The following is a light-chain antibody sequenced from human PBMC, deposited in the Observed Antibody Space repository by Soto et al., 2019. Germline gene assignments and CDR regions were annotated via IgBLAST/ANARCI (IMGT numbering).Light chain of an antibody. CDR3: LQDYSYPWT. CDR1: QGIRND. Sequence: AIQLTQSPSSLSASVGDRVTITCRASQGIRNDVGWYQQKPGKAPKLLIYAASSLQSGVPSRFSGSASGTDFTLTISSLQPEDFATYYCLQDYSYPWTFGQGTKVDIK. J-gene: IGKJ1*01. V-gene: IGKV1-6*01. CDR2: AAS.